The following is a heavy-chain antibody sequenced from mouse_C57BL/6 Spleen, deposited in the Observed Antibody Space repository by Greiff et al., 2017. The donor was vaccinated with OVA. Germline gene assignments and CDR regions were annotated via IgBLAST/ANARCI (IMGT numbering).Heavy chain of an antibody. V-gene: IGHV1-69*01. Sequence: QVHVKQPGAELVMPGASVKLSCKASGYTFTSYWMHWVKQRPGQGLEWIGEIDPSDSYTNYNQKFKGKSTLTVDKSSSTAYMQLSSLTSEDSAVYDCARSTTVVSYYFDYWGQGTTLTVSS. CDR3: ARSTTVVSYYFDY. CDR2: IDPSDSYT. CDR1: GYTFTSYW. D-gene: IGHD1-1*01. J-gene: IGHJ2*01.